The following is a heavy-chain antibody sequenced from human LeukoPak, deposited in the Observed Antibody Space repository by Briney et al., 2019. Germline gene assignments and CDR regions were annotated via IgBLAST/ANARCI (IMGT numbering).Heavy chain of an antibody. V-gene: IGHV4-31*03. CDR2: IYFSGST. CDR3: ARDWSGYGSFDY. J-gene: IGHJ4*02. CDR1: GVSISSGGDY. Sequence: SQTLSLTCTVSGVSISSGGDYWSWIRQHPGGGLEWIGNIYFSGSTNYSPSLKSRLTISVDMSNNQFSLKLSSVTAADTALYYCARDWSGYGSFDYWGRGTLVTVSS. D-gene: IGHD3-3*01.